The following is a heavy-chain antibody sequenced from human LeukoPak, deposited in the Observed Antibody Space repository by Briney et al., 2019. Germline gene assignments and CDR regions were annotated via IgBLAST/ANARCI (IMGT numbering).Heavy chain of an antibody. V-gene: IGHV3-30*12. CDR2: MSNDGHNQ. Sequence: GTSLRLSCAASGFTFSSYGMHWVRQAPGEGLEWVAVMSNDGHNQYYADSVKGRFTISRDNAKNSLYLQMNSLRAEDTAVYYCARGMSSGYDFDYWGQGTLVTVSS. D-gene: IGHD5-12*01. J-gene: IGHJ4*02. CDR3: ARGMSSGYDFDY. CDR1: GFTFSSYG.